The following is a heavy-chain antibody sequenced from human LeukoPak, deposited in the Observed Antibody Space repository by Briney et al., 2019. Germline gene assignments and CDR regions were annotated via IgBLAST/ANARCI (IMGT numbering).Heavy chain of an antibody. CDR2: ISGSGGST. D-gene: IGHD6-13*01. Sequence: EGSLRLSRAASGFTFSSYAMSWVRQAPGKGLEWVSAISGSGGSTYYADSVKGRFTISRDNSKNTLYLQMNSLRAEDTAVYYCAKRGQQLVFDYWGRGTLVTVSS. J-gene: IGHJ4*02. V-gene: IGHV3-23*01. CDR3: AKRGQQLVFDY. CDR1: GFTFSSYA.